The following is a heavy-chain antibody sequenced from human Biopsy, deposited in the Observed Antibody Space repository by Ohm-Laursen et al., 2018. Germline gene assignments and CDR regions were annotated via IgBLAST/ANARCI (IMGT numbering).Heavy chain of an antibody. Sequence: SLRLSCSASGFTFTSHEMNWVRQAPGKGLEWISYITGSSSTIYYADSVKGRFTISRDNAKNSLYLQMSSLRAEDTAVYYCTRLAYYYYYGMDVWGQGTTVTVSS. CDR3: TRLAYYYYYGMDV. J-gene: IGHJ6*02. D-gene: IGHD2-21*01. CDR1: GFTFTSHE. V-gene: IGHV3-48*03. CDR2: ITGSSSTI.